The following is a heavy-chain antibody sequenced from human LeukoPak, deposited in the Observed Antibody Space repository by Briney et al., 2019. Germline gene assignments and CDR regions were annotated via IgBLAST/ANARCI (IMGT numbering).Heavy chain of an antibody. V-gene: IGHV4-39*01. D-gene: IGHD6-13*01. Sequence: SETLSLTCTVSGGSISSSSYYWGWIRQPPGKGLEWIGSIYYSGSTYYNPSPKSRVTISVDTSKNQFSLKLSSVTAADTAVYYCASPSIAAAGPDYWGQGTLVTVSS. CDR2: IYYSGST. CDR3: ASPSIAAAGPDY. CDR1: GGSISSSSYY. J-gene: IGHJ4*02.